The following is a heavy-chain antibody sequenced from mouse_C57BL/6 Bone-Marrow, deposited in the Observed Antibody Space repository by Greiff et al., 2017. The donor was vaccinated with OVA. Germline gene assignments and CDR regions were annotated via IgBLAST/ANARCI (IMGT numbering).Heavy chain of an antibody. CDR2: IHPNSGST. CDR3: ARRGYYGPYYVDY. CDR1: GYTFTSYW. Sequence: QVQLQQPGAELVKPGASVKLSCKASGYTFTSYWMHWVKQRPGQGLEWIGMIHPNSGSTNYNEKFKSKATLTVDKSSSTAYMQLSSLTSEDSAVYYCARRGYYGPYYVDYWGQGTTLTVSS. D-gene: IGHD1-1*01. J-gene: IGHJ2*01. V-gene: IGHV1-64*01.